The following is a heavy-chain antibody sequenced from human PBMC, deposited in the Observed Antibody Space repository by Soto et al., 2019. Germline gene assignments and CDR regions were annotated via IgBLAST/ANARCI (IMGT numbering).Heavy chain of an antibody. J-gene: IGHJ4*02. V-gene: IGHV3-30-3*01. CDR3: AGRPRDY. D-gene: IGHD6-25*01. CDR2: ISYDGSNK. CDR1: GFTFSSYA. Sequence: QVQLVESGGGVVQPGRSLRLSCAASGFTFSSYAMHWVRQAPGKGLEWVAVISYDGSNKYYADSVKGRFTISRDNSKNTLYLQMNSLRAEDTAVYYCAGRPRDYWGQGTLVTVSS.